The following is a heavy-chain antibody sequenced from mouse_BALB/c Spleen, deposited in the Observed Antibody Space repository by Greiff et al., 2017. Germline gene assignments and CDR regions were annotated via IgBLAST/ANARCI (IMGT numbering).Heavy chain of an antibody. CDR2: IFPGTGTT. J-gene: IGHJ2*01. D-gene: IGHD2-4*01. Sequence: VQLVESGAELVKPGASVKLSCKTSGYTFTSYWIQWVKQRPGQGLGWIGEIFPGTGTTYYNEKFKGKATLTIDTSSSTAYMQLSSLTSEDSAVYFCARYMITTGYFDYWGQGTTLTVSS. CDR1: GYTFTSYW. CDR3: ARYMITTGYFDY. V-gene: IGHV1S132*01.